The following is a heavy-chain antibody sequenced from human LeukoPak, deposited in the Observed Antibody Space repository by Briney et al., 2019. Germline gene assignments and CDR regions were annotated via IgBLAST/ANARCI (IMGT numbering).Heavy chain of an antibody. CDR2: VSAYNGNT. CDR3: ARSPPVTTYYYYYYYMDV. V-gene: IGHV1-18*01. J-gene: IGHJ6*03. Sequence: ASVKVSCKASGYTLTSYGISWVRQAPGQRLEWIGWVSAYNGNTNYAQKLQGRVTMTTDTSTSTAYMERRSLRSDDTAVYYCARSPPVTTYYYYYYYMDVWGKGTTVTVSS. CDR1: GYTLTSYG. D-gene: IGHD4-17*01.